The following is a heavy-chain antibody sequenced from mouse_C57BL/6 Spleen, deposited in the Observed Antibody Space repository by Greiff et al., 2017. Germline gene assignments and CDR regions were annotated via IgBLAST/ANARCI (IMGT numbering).Heavy chain of an antibody. Sequence: LVKPGASVKMSCKASGYTFTDYYMNWVKQSHGKSLEWIGVINPYNGGTSYNQKFKGKATLTVDKSSSTAYMELNSLTSEDSAVYYCARNYYGSSYYDYWGQGTTLTVSS. CDR1: GYTFTDYY. D-gene: IGHD1-1*01. J-gene: IGHJ2*01. V-gene: IGHV1-19*01. CDR3: ARNYYGSSYYDY. CDR2: INPYNGGT.